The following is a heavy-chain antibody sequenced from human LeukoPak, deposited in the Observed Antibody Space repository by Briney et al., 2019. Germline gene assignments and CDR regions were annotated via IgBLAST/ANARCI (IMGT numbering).Heavy chain of an antibody. CDR3: ARYDSSGFGYFDY. J-gene: IGHJ4*02. CDR2: IYTSGST. CDR1: GGSISSYY. Sequence: SEALSLTCTVSGGSISSYYWSWIRQPAGKGLEWIGRIYTSGSTNYNPSLKSRVTISVDKSKNQFSLKLSSVTAADTAVYYCARYDSSGFGYFDYWGQGTLVTVSS. D-gene: IGHD3-22*01. V-gene: IGHV4-4*07.